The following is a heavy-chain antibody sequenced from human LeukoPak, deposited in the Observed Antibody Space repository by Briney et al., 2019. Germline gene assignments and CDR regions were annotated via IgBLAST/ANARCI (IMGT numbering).Heavy chain of an antibody. D-gene: IGHD2-8*01. J-gene: IGHJ6*02. CDR3: ARGRSRYCTNGVCYAYYYYYGMDV. V-gene: IGHV4-34*01. CDR2: INHSGST. CDR1: GGSFSGYY. Sequence: SETLSLTCAVYGGSFSGYYWSWIRQPPGKGLEWIGEINHSGSTNYNPSLKSRVTISVDTSKNQFSLKLSSATAADTAVYYCARGRSRYCTNGVCYAYYYYYGMDVWGQGTTVTVSS.